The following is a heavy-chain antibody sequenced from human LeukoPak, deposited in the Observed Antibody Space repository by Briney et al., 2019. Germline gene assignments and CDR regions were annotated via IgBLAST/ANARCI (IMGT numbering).Heavy chain of an antibody. CDR3: ARALPGCGSTNCYGLDY. D-gene: IGHD2-2*01. V-gene: IGHV7-4-1*02. CDR1: GYTLTSDG. J-gene: IGHJ4*02. CDR2: INTNTVSP. Sequence: ASVKVSCKASGYTLTSDGMNWVRQAPGQGLEWMGWINTNTVSPTYGQGFTGRFVFSLDTSVNTAYLQISSLKAEDTAVYYCARALPGCGSTNCYGLDYWGQGTLVTVSS.